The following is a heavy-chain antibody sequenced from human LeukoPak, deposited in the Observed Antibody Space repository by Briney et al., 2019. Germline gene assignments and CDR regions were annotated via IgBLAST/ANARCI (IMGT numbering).Heavy chain of an antibody. CDR2: IYPGDSDT. CDR1: GYSFTTYW. Sequence: GESLKISCKGSGYSFTTYWIAWVRQMPGKGLEWMGIIYPGDSDTRYSPSFQGQVTISADKSISTAYLQWSSLKASDTAMYYCARARYFDWLWDYYYMDVWGKGTTVTVSS. CDR3: ARARYFDWLWDYYYMDV. J-gene: IGHJ6*03. V-gene: IGHV5-51*01. D-gene: IGHD3-9*01.